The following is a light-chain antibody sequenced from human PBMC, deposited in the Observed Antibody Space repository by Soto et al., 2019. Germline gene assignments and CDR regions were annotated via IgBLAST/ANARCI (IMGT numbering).Light chain of an antibody. CDR2: EVS. J-gene: IGLJ1*01. Sequence: QSALTQPPSASGSPGQAVTISCTGTSSDVGGYNYVSWYQQHPGKAPKLMIYEVSKRPSGVPDRFSGSKSGNTASLTVSGLQAEDEADYYCCSYTSSRTYVFXTGTKVTV. V-gene: IGLV2-8*01. CDR3: CSYTSSRTYV. CDR1: SSDVGGYNY.